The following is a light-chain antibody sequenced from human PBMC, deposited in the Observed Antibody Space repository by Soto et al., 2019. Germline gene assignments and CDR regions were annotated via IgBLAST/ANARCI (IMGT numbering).Light chain of an antibody. Sequence: QSALTQPPSVSGAPGQRVTISCTGSSSNIGAGYDVHWYQQLPGTAPKLLIYVNNNRASGVPDRFSASKSGTSASLVITGLQAEDEADYYCQSYDSSLSTSGVFGGGTKVTVL. CDR3: QSYDSSLSTSGV. J-gene: IGLJ3*02. CDR2: VNN. CDR1: SSNIGAGYD. V-gene: IGLV1-40*01.